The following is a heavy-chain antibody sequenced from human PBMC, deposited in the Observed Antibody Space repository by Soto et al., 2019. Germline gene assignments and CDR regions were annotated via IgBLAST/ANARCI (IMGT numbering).Heavy chain of an antibody. CDR2: IYYSGST. J-gene: IGHJ6*02. CDR3: ARVGDYYYCMDF. Sequence: PSETLSLTCTVSGGSISSSSYYWGWIRQPPGKGLEWIGSIYYSGSTYYNPSLKSRVTISVDTSKNQFSLKLSSVTAADTAVYYCARVGDYYYCMDFWGQGTTVTVS. D-gene: IGHD4-17*01. CDR1: GGSISSSSYY. V-gene: IGHV4-39*07.